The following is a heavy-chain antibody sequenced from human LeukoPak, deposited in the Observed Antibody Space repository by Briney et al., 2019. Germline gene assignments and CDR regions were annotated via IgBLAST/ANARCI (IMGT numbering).Heavy chain of an antibody. CDR3: ARNVGHFYYDGSGYELYYYYLDV. V-gene: IGHV1-8*03. CDR2: MNPKSGNT. CDR1: GYTLTSDE. D-gene: IGHD3-22*01. J-gene: IGHJ6*03. Sequence: GASVKVSCKASGYTLTSDEINWVRQATGRGLEWMGWMNPKSGNTGYAQKFQGRVTITRNTSISTAYIELTSLSSDDTAVYYCARNVGHFYYDGSGYELYYYYLDVWGKGTTVTVSS.